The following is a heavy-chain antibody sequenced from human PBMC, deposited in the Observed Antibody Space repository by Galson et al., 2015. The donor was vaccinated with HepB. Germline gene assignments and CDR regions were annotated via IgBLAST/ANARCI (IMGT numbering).Heavy chain of an antibody. V-gene: IGHV1-69*13. J-gene: IGHJ4*02. CDR1: GGTFSSYA. Sequence: SVKVSCKASGGTFSSYAISWVRQAPGQGLEWMGGIIPIFGTANYAQKFQGRVTITADESTSTAYMELSSLRSEDTAVYYCARGGTYYYDSSGYYYFDYWGQGTLVTVSS. D-gene: IGHD3-22*01. CDR3: ARGGTYYYDSSGYYYFDY. CDR2: IIPIFGTA.